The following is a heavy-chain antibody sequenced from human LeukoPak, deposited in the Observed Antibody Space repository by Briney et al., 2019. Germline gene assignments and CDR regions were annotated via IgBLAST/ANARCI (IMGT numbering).Heavy chain of an antibody. J-gene: IGHJ1*01. CDR3: ARGPSYYDILD. Sequence: SETLSLTCTVSGGSISSYYWSWIRQPPGKGLEWIGYIYYSGSTNYNPSLKSRVTISVDTSKNQFSLTLSSVTAADTAVYYCARGPSYYDILDWGQGTLVTVSS. V-gene: IGHV4-59*08. CDR1: GGSISSYY. D-gene: IGHD3-9*01. CDR2: IYYSGST.